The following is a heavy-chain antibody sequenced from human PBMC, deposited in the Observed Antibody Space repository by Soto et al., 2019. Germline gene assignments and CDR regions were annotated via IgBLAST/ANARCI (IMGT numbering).Heavy chain of an antibody. D-gene: IGHD6-19*01. CDR3: ARSKGSSGWHGDFDY. CDR1: GGSISSGGYY. Sequence: QVQLQESGPGLVKPSQTLSLTCTVSGGSISSGGYYWSWIRPHPGKGLEWIGYIYYSGSTYYNPPLKSRVTITVDTSKNQCSLKLGSVTAADTAVYYGARSKGSSGWHGDFDYWGQGTMVTVSS. J-gene: IGHJ4*02. V-gene: IGHV4-31*03. CDR2: IYYSGST.